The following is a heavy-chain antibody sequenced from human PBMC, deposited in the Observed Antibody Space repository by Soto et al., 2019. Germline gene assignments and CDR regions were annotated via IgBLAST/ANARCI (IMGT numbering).Heavy chain of an antibody. V-gene: IGHV3-30*18. CDR1: GFTFSSYG. CDR2: ISYDGSNK. J-gene: IGHJ6*02. Sequence: PGGSLRLSCAASGFTFSSYGMHWVRQAPGKGLEWVAVISYDGSNKYYADSVKGRFTISRDNSKNTLYLQMNSLRAEDTAVYYCAKIFPGEWLPLGGMDVWGQGTTVTVSS. D-gene: IGHD3-3*01. CDR3: AKIFPGEWLPLGGMDV.